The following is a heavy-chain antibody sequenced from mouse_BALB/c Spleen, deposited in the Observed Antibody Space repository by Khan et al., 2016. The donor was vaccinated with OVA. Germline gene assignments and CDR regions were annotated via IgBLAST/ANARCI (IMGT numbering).Heavy chain of an antibody. CDR3: ARKNGSDVDY. Sequence: VQLKESGPELVKPGASVKISCKASGYSFTDYFMNWVMQSHGKSLEWIGRINPHIGETFYNQKFKDKATLTVDESSRTAHMELRSLASEDSAVYYCARKNGSDVDYWGQGTTLTVSS. J-gene: IGHJ2*01. D-gene: IGHD1-1*01. V-gene: IGHV1-20*02. CDR2: INPHIGET. CDR1: GYSFTDYF.